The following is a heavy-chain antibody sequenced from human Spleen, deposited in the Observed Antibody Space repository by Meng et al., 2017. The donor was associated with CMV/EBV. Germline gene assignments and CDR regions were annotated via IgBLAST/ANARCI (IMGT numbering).Heavy chain of an antibody. CDR1: GFTFSSYA. V-gene: IGHV3-23*01. J-gene: IGHJ3*02. D-gene: IGHD3-10*01. Sequence: ETLSLTCAASGFTFSSYAMSWVRQAPGKGLEWVSAISGSGGSTYYADSVKGRFTISRDNSKNTLYLQMNSLRAEDTAVYYCAKDQGRITMVRGVIGAFDIWGQGTMVTVSS. CDR2: ISGSGGST. CDR3: AKDQGRITMVRGVIGAFDI.